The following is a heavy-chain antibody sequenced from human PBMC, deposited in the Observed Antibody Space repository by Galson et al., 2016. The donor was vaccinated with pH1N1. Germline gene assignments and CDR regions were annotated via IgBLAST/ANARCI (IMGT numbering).Heavy chain of an antibody. CDR1: GYTFTGYY. J-gene: IGHJ5*02. V-gene: IGHV1-2*02. CDR2: INPDSGST. CDR3: ARVSSSIPFDP. Sequence: SVKVSCKASGYTFTGYYIHWVRQAPGQGIEWMGWINPDSGSTTYAQNLLGRVTMTRDTSISTAFMEVNSLKSDDTAVYYCARVSSSIPFDPWGQGTLVTVSS. D-gene: IGHD6-13*01.